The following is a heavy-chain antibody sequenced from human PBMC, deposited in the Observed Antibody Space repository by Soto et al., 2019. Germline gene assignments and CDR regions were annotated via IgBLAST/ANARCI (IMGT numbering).Heavy chain of an antibody. J-gene: IGHJ4*02. CDR3: ARSDLCGGDCYFDY. CDR2: IYYSGST. CDR1: GGSISSYY. Sequence: SETLSLTCTVSGGSISSYYWSWIRQPPGKGLEWIGYIYYSGSTNYNPSLKSRVTISVDTFKNQFSLKLSSVTAADTAVYYCARSDLCGGDCYFDYWGQGTLVTVSS. D-gene: IGHD2-21*02. V-gene: IGHV4-59*01.